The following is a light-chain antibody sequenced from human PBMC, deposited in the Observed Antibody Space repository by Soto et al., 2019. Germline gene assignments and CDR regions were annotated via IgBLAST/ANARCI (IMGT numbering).Light chain of an antibody. J-gene: IGLJ1*01. CDR2: EGS. CDR3: CSYAGSSTYV. Sequence: QPALTQPASVSGSPGQSITISCTGTSSDVGSYNLVSWYQQHPGKAPNLMIYEGSKRPSGVSNRFSGSKSGNTASLTISGLQAEDEADYYCCSYAGSSTYVFGTGTKVTVL. CDR1: SSDVGSYNL. V-gene: IGLV2-23*01.